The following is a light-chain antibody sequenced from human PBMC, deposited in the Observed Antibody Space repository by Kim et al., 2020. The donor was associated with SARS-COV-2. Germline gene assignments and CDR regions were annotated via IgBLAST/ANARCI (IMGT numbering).Light chain of an antibody. V-gene: IGLV3-21*04. CDR2: YDS. Sequence: APGKTARSTCGGNNNGSKSVHWYQQKPGQAPVLVIYYDSDRPSGIPERFSGYNSGNTATLTISRVEAGDEADYYCQVWDSSSDHWVFGGGTQLTVL. CDR1: NNGSKS. CDR3: QVWDSSSDHWV. J-gene: IGLJ3*02.